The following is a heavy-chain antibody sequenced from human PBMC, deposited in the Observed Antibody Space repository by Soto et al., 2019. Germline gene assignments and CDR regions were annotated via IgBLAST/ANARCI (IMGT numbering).Heavy chain of an antibody. D-gene: IGHD3-3*01. CDR2: IRSKANSYAT. V-gene: IGHV3-73*01. J-gene: IGHJ4*02. CDR1: GFTFSSSA. CDR3: VCPIFGVVTPAPMC. Sequence: GGALRLSCAASGFTFSSSAMHWVRQASGKGLEWVGRIRSKANSYATAYAASVKGRFTISRDDSKNTAYLQMNSLKTEDTAVYYCVCPIFGVVTPAPMCWGQGTLVTVSS.